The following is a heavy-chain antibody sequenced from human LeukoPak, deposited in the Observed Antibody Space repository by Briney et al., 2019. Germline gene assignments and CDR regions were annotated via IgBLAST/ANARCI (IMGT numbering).Heavy chain of an antibody. Sequence: SETLSLTCTVSGGSISSGDYYWSWIRQPPGKGLEWIGYIYYSGTTNYNPSLKSRVTISVDTSKNQFSLKLSSVTAADTAVYYCARDRVRGNSNPFFDYWGQGTLVTVSS. CDR1: GGSISSGDYY. J-gene: IGHJ4*02. V-gene: IGHV4-61*08. CDR3: ARDRVRGNSNPFFDY. D-gene: IGHD4-11*01. CDR2: IYYSGTT.